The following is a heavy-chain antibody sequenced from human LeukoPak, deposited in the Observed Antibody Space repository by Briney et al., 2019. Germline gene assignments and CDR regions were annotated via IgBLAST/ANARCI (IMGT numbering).Heavy chain of an antibody. CDR3: ARGVAVAGMGDDCYYYGMDV. CDR2: IYYSGST. CDR1: GGSISSYY. Sequence: SETLSLTCTVSGGSISSYYWSWIRQPPGKGLEWIGYIYYSGSTNYNPSLKSRVTISVDTSKNQFSLKLSSVTAADTAVYYCARGVAVAGMGDDCYYYGMDVWGQGTTVTVSS. J-gene: IGHJ6*02. V-gene: IGHV4-59*01. D-gene: IGHD6-19*01.